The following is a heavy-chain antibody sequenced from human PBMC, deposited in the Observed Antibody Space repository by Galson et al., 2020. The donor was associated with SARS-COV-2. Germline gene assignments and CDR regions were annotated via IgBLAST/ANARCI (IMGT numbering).Heavy chain of an antibody. CDR1: GFTFSSYN. CDR3: ARKLHQGEGLNWFEP. V-gene: IGHV3-48*01. Sequence: GESLKISCAASGFTFSSYNMNWIRQTPAKGLEWVSFISSSSDTIYYADSVKGRFTISRDNAKNSLYLQMNSLRAEDTGVYYCARKLHQGEGLNWFEPWGQGTLVTVSS. CDR2: ISSSSDTI. D-gene: IGHD3-16*01. J-gene: IGHJ5*02.